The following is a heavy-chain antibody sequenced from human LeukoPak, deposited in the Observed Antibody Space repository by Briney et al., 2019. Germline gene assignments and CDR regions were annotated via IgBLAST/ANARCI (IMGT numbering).Heavy chain of an antibody. V-gene: IGHV1-18*04. CDR3: ARVGLADAFDI. CDR1: GYTFTDYY. CDR2: ISAYNGNT. J-gene: IGHJ3*02. Sequence: GASVKVSCKASGYTFTDYYMHWVRQAPGQGLEWMGWISAYNGNTNYAQKLQGRVTMTTDTSTSTAYMELRSLRSDDTAVYYCARVGLADAFDIWGQGTMVTVSS. D-gene: IGHD6-19*01.